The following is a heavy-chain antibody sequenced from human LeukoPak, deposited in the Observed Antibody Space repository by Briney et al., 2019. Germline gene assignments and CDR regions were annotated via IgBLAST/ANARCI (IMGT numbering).Heavy chain of an antibody. CDR2: ISGSGGST. J-gene: IGHJ4*02. Sequence: GGSLRLSCAASGFPFSSYAMSWVRQAPGKGLEWVSAISGSGGSTYYADSVMGRFTISRDNSKNTLYLQMNSLRAEDTAVYYCARALHLGMGLIDYWGQGTLVTVSS. V-gene: IGHV3-23*01. CDR3: ARALHLGMGLIDY. D-gene: IGHD7-27*01. CDR1: GFPFSSYA.